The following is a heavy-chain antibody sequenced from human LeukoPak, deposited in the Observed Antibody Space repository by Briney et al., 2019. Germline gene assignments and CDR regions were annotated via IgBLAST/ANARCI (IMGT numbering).Heavy chain of an antibody. J-gene: IGHJ5*02. V-gene: IGHV4-4*07. CDR3: ARVRADYYGSGSDYKVWFDP. Sequence: KSSETLSLTCTVSGGSISSYYWSWIRQPAGKGLEWIGRIYSSGSTNYNPSLKSRVTMSVDMSKNQFSLKLSSVTAADTAVYYCARVRADYYGSGSDYKVWFDPWGQGTLVTVSS. D-gene: IGHD3-10*01. CDR2: IYSSGST. CDR1: GGSISSYY.